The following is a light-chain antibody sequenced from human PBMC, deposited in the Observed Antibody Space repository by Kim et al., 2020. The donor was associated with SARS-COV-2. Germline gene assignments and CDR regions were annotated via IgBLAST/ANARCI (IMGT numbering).Light chain of an antibody. CDR3: SALDGSLNVCV. J-gene: IGLJ3*02. CDR2: GDG. CDR1: RSNIGNNP. V-gene: IGLV1-44*01. Sequence: GHRATISCSGSRSNIGNNPVNWYQQFTGTAPKLLIYGDGKRPSAVFDRFSGCKSGASASLAIVGRHSEDEADYYCSALDGSLNVCVFGGGTQLTVL.